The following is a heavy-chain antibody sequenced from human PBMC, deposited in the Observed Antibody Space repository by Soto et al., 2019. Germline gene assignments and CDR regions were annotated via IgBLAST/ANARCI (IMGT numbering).Heavy chain of an antibody. J-gene: IGHJ3*02. CDR1: GFTLRSYS. CDR2: ISSNK. V-gene: IGHV3-21*01. CDR3: AKALGTWIQLWLDAFDI. D-gene: IGHD5-18*01. Sequence: PGGSMELSSAASGFTLRSYSMNWVRQAPGKGLEWVSSISSNKYYADSVKGRFTISRDNPKNTLYLQMNSLRAEDTAVYYCAKALGTWIQLWLDAFDIWGQGTMVTVSS.